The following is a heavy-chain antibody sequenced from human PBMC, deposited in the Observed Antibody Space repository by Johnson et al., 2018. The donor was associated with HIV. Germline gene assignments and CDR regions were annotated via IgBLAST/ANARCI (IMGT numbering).Heavy chain of an antibody. D-gene: IGHD4-17*01. V-gene: IGHV3-30-3*01. CDR2: ISYDGNNK. Sequence: QMLLVESGGGVVQPGRSLRLSCAASGFTFSSYAMHWVRQAPGKGLEWVAVISYDGNNKYYADSVKGRFTISRDNSKNTLYLQINSLRAEDTAVYYCARVSSSVTTARYGAFDIWGQGTMVTVSS. CDR1: GFTFSSYA. CDR3: ARVSSSVTTARYGAFDI. J-gene: IGHJ3*02.